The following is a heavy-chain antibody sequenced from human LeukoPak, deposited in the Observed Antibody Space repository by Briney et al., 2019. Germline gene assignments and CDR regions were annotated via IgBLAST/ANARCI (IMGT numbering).Heavy chain of an antibody. Sequence: PSETLSLTCTVSGGSISSYYWGWIRQPPGKGLEWIGSIYYSGSTYYNPSLKSRVSISVDTSKNQFSLKLSSVTAADTAVYYCARYSSGYLNWFDPWGQGTLVTVSS. D-gene: IGHD3-22*01. CDR3: ARYSSGYLNWFDP. CDR1: GGSISSYY. V-gene: IGHV4-39*07. CDR2: IYYSGST. J-gene: IGHJ5*02.